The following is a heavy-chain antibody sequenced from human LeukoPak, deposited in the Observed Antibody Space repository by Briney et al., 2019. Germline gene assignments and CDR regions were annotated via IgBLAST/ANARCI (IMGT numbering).Heavy chain of an antibody. Sequence: SETLSLTCTVSGGSISSSTHYWGWIRQPPGKGLEWIASIHYSGTTYYNPSLDSRISTSVDTSKNQFSLRLSSVTAADTAVYYCARVWLRKAFDIWGQGTMVTVSS. V-gene: IGHV4-39*07. CDR2: IHYSGTT. CDR3: ARVWLRKAFDI. J-gene: IGHJ3*02. CDR1: GGSISSSTHY. D-gene: IGHD3-10*01.